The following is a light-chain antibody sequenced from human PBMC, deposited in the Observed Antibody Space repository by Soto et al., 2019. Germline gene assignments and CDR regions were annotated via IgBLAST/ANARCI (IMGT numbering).Light chain of an antibody. CDR1: SGDIGGYDY. V-gene: IGLV2-8*01. CDR3: SSYAGSNNPYV. CDR2: EVT. J-gene: IGLJ1*01. Sequence: QSVLTQPPSASGSPGQSVTISCTGTSGDIGGYDYVSWYQQHPGKAPKLMIYEVTKRPLGVPDRFSGSKSGNTASLTVSGLQAEDAADYYCSSYAGSNNPYVFGTGTKVTVL.